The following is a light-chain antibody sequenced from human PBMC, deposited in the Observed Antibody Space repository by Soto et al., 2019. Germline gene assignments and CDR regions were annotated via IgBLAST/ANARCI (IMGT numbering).Light chain of an antibody. CDR2: AAS. J-gene: IGKJ1*01. Sequence: DIQMTQTPSSLSASVGDIVTITCRASQSISSYLNWYQQKPGKAPKLLIYAASSLQSGVPSRFSGSGSGTEFTLTISSLQPEDFATYYCQQANSFPFTFGQGTKVDIK. CDR1: QSISSY. V-gene: IGKV1-39*01. CDR3: QQANSFPFT.